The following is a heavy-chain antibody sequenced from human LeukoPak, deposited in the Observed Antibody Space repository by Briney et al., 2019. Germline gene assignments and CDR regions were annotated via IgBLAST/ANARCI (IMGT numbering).Heavy chain of an antibody. J-gene: IGHJ4*02. CDR3: ARETPEMANNSPGSFDY. CDR2: IYYSGST. CDR1: GGSFSAYY. V-gene: IGHV4-31*11. Sequence: SETLSLTCAVYGGSFSAYYWSWIRQHPGKGLEWIGYIYYSGSTHYNPSLKSRVTISADTSKNQFSLRLSSVTAADTAVYFCARETPEMANNSPGSFDYWGQGTLVTVSS. D-gene: IGHD5-24*01.